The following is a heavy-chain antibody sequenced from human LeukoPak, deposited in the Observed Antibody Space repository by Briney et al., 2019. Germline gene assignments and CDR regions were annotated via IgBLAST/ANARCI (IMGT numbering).Heavy chain of an antibody. CDR1: GFTFNTYS. CDR2: TNSAGSSL. Sequence: GGSLRLSCAASGFTFNTYSMNWVRQAPGKGLVWVSRTNSAGSSLSYADSVKGRFTISGDNAKNTLYLQMNSLGDEDTAVYYCARGGGFSYEAVSSWGQGTLVIVSS. J-gene: IGHJ4*02. CDR3: ARGGGFSYEAVSS. V-gene: IGHV3-74*01. D-gene: IGHD5-18*01.